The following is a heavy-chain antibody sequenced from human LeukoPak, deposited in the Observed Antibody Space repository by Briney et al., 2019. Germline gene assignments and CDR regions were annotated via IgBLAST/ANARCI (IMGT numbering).Heavy chain of an antibody. Sequence: PGGSLRLSCAASGFTFSSYAISWVRQAPGKGLEWVSAISGSGGSTYYADSVKGRFTISRDNSKNTLYLQMNSLRAEDTAVYYCAKGEYCSGGSCLCDYWGQGTLVTVSS. CDR3: AKGEYCSGGSCLCDY. CDR1: GFTFSSYA. V-gene: IGHV3-23*01. D-gene: IGHD2-15*01. J-gene: IGHJ4*02. CDR2: ISGSGGST.